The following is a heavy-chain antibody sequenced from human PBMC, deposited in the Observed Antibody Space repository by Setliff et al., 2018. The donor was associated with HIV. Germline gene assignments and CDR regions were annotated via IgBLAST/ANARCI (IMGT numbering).Heavy chain of an antibody. CDR3: ARMSISASVYFDY. D-gene: IGHD6-25*01. Sequence: SETLSLTCTVSGGSISSDDHYWSWIRQPPGKGLEWIGYIYHTGATYYKSSLESRLTISVDTSKTQFSLKLNSVTAADTAVYFCARMSISASVYFDYWGQGSQVTAPQ. CDR1: GGSISSDDHY. V-gene: IGHV4-30-4*01. J-gene: IGHJ4*02. CDR2: IYHTGAT.